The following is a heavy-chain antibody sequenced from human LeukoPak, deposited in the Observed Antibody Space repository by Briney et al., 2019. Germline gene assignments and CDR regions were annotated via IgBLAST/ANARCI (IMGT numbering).Heavy chain of an antibody. J-gene: IGHJ4*02. CDR1: GYTFTSYG. Sequence: ASVKVSCKASGYTFTSYGISWVRQAPGQGLEWMGWISAYNGNTNYAQKLQGRVTMTTDTSTSTAYMELRSLRSDDTAVYYCARESPDFDWLLPFDYWGQGTLVTVSS. D-gene: IGHD3-9*01. V-gene: IGHV1-18*01. CDR2: ISAYNGNT. CDR3: ARESPDFDWLLPFDY.